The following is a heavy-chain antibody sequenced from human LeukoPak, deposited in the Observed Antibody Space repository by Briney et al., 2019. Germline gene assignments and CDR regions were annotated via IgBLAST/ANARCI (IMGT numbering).Heavy chain of an antibody. J-gene: IGHJ4*02. CDR2: INPNSGGT. V-gene: IGHV1-2*02. CDR3: ARVGRGYSYGPFDY. D-gene: IGHD5-18*01. CDR1: GYTFTGYY. Sequence: ASVKVSCKASGYTFTGYYMHWVRQAPGQGLEWMGWINPNSGGTNYAQKFQGRVTMTRDTSISTAYMELSRLKSDDTAVYYCARVGRGYSYGPFDYWGQGTLVTVSS.